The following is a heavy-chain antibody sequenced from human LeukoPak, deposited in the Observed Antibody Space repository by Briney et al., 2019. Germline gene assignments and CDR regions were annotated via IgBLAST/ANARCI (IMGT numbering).Heavy chain of an antibody. V-gene: IGHV4-34*01. Sequence: SETLSLTCAVYGGSFSGYYWSWIRQPPGKGLEWIGEINHSGSTNYNPSLKSRVTISADTSKNQFSLKLSSVTAADTAVYYCARVSNYYGSGSYSTTDAFDIWGQGTMVTVSS. J-gene: IGHJ3*02. CDR1: GGSFSGYY. CDR3: ARVSNYYGSGSYSTTDAFDI. D-gene: IGHD3-10*01. CDR2: INHSGST.